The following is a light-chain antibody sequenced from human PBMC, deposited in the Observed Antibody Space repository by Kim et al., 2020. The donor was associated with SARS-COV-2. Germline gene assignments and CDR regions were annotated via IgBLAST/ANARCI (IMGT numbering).Light chain of an antibody. J-gene: IGLJ3*02. V-gene: IGLV3-19*01. CDR1: SLRSYY. CDR2: GKN. Sequence: SSELTQDPAVSVALGQTVRITCQGDSLRSYYANWYQQKPGQAPVLVIYGKNNRPSGIPDRFSGSSSGNTASLTITGAQAEDEADYYINSRVRSGDHLRVF. CDR3: NSRVRSGDHLRV.